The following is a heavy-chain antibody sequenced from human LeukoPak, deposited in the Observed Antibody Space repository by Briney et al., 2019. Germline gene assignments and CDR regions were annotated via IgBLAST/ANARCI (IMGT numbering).Heavy chain of an antibody. CDR2: TSYDGSNK. J-gene: IGHJ4*02. Sequence: PGGSLRLSCAASGFTFSSYGMHWVRQAPGKGLEWVAVTSYDGSNKYYADSVRGRFTISRDNSRNTLYLQMNSLRAEDTAVYYCAKDDRWLQFCCWGQGTLVTVS. CDR3: AKDDRWLQFCC. D-gene: IGHD5-24*01. V-gene: IGHV3-30*18. CDR1: GFTFSSYG.